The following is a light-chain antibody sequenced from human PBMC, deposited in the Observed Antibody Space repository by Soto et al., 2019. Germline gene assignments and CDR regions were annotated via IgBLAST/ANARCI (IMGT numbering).Light chain of an antibody. CDR3: TSYTTITTYV. Sequence: QSALTQPASVSGSPGQSVTISCTGTSSDVGGYDYFSWYQQHPATAPILMIYDVSNRPSGASNFFSCSNGGNAALGITCGQHGEDDADYYCTSYTTITTYVFGTGTKVTVL. CDR1: SSDVGGYDY. J-gene: IGLJ1*01. CDR2: DVS. V-gene: IGLV2-14*01.